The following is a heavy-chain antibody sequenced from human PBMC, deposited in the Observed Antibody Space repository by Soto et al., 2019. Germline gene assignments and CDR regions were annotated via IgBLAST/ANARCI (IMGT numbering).Heavy chain of an antibody. D-gene: IGHD6-13*01. V-gene: IGHV1-46*01. CDR3: ASSYYSSSWRPPFDY. J-gene: IGHJ4*02. CDR1: GYTFTSYY. CDR2: INPSGGST. Sequence: ASVKVSCKASGYTFTSYYIHWVRQAPGQGLEWMGIINPSGGSTSYAQKFQGRVTMTRDTSTSTVYMELSSLRSEDTAVYYCASSYYSSSWRPPFDYWGQGTLVTVSS.